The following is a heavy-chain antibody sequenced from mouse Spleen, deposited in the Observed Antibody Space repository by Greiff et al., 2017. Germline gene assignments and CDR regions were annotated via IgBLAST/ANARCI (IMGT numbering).Heavy chain of an antibody. Sequence: EVNVVESEGGLVQPGSSMKLSCTASGFTFSDYYMAWVRQVPEKGLEWIANINYDGSSTYYLDSLKSRFIISRDNAKNILYLQMSSLKSEDTATYYCARGYGYVMDYWGQGTSVTVSS. CDR2: INYDGSST. CDR3: ARGYGYVMDY. J-gene: IGHJ4*01. V-gene: IGHV5-16*01. CDR1: GFTFSDYY. D-gene: IGHD1-1*01.